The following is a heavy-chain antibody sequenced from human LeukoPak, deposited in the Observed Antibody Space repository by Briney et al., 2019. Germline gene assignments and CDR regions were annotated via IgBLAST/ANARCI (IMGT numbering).Heavy chain of an antibody. J-gene: IGHJ4*02. V-gene: IGHV3-30*02. CDR2: IRYDGSNK. D-gene: IGHD4-17*01. CDR1: GFTFSSYG. CDR3: AKGEDPLCGDYLAY. Sequence: GGSLRLSCAASGFTFSSYGMHWVRQAPGKGLEWVAFIRYDGSNKYYADSVKGRFTISRDNSKNTLYLQMNSLRAEDTAVYYCAKGEDPLCGDYLAYWGQGTLVTVSS.